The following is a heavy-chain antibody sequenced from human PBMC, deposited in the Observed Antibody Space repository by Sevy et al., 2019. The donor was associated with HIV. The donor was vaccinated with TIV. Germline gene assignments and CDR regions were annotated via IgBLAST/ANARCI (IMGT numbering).Heavy chain of an antibody. Sequence: SETLSLTCAVSGYSISSDYYWGWIRQPPGKGLEWIGNVFHSGSTYYNPSLEGRVTMSVDTSKNQFSLHLSSVTAADTAMYYCARSGGSSYFFDYWGQGTLVTVSS. CDR3: ARSGGSSYFFDY. V-gene: IGHV4-38-2*01. D-gene: IGHD1-26*01. CDR2: VFHSGST. J-gene: IGHJ4*02. CDR1: GYSISSDYY.